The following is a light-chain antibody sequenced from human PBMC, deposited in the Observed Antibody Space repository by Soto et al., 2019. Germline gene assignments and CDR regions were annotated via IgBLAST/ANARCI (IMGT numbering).Light chain of an antibody. CDR2: EVS. Sequence: QSALTQPPSASGSPGQSVTISCTGTSRDVGGYNYVSWYQQHPGKAPKLIISEVSKRPSGVPDRFSGSKSGNTASLSVSGLQADDEADYYCSSYAGSSTLVFGGGTKVTVL. CDR3: SSYAGSSTLV. CDR1: SRDVGGYNY. V-gene: IGLV2-8*01. J-gene: IGLJ2*01.